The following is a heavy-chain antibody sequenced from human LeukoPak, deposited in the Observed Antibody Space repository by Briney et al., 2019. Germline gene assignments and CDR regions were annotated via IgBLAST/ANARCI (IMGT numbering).Heavy chain of an antibody. CDR2: IYYSGST. CDR1: GGSISSGGYY. V-gene: IGHV4-31*03. CDR3: ARGNSSSWYSLKGYYYGMDV. J-gene: IGHJ6*02. D-gene: IGHD6-13*01. Sequence: PSQTLSLTCTVSGGSISSGGYYWSWIRQHPGKGLEWIGYIYYSGSTHYNPSLKSRVTISVDTSKNQFSLKLSSVTAADTAVYYCARGNSSSWYSLKGYYYGMDVWGQGTTVTVSS.